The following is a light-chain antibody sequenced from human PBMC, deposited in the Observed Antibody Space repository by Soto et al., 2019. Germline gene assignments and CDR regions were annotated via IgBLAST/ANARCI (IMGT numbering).Light chain of an antibody. V-gene: IGKV3-20*01. CDR2: GAS. Sequence: EIVLTQSPGTLSLSPGERATLSCRASHSVSSTYLSWYQQKPGQAPRLLIYGASSRATGIPDRFSGSGSGTEFTLTISSLESEDFALYYCQQYNNSPPWTFGQGTKVEIK. CDR1: HSVSSTY. J-gene: IGKJ1*01. CDR3: QQYNNSPPWT.